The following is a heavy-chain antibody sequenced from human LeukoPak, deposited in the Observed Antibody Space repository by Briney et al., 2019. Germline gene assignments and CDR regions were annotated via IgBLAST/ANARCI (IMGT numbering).Heavy chain of an antibody. V-gene: IGHV4-59*01. J-gene: IGHJ6*02. CDR3: ARTDYGDHLYYYYYGMDV. D-gene: IGHD4-17*01. Sequence: SETLSLTCTVSGGSISSYYWSWIRQPPGKGLEWVGYIYYSGSTNYNPSLKSRVTISVDTSKNQFSLKLSSVTAADTAVYYCARTDYGDHLYYYYYGMDVWGQGTTVTVSS. CDR1: GGSISSYY. CDR2: IYYSGST.